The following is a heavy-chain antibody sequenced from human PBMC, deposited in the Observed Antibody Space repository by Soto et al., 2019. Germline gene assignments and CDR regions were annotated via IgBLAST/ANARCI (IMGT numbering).Heavy chain of an antibody. D-gene: IGHD1-7*01. Sequence: PSETLSLTCAVSGGSISSSNWWSWVRQPPGKGLEWIGEIYHSGSTNYNPSLKSRVTISVDKSKNQFSLKLSSVTAADTAVYYCARVQLELRFYYYYYGMDVWGQGTTVT. CDR3: ARVQLELRFYYYYYGMDV. V-gene: IGHV4-4*02. CDR1: GGSISSSNW. J-gene: IGHJ6*02. CDR2: IYHSGST.